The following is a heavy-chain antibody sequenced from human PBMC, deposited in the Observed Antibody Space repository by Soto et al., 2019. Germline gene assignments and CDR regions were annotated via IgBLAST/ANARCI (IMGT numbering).Heavy chain of an antibody. D-gene: IGHD3-3*01. J-gene: IGHJ4*02. Sequence: GGSLRLSCVTSGFTFPEYEMNWIRQAPLKGLEWVAYITGRSRTIHYADSVKGRFNISRDNAKKTLYLQMDRLRPEDTSLYYCVMGREWGVDDFPFEFWGRGTQVTVSS. V-gene: IGHV3-11*04. CDR1: GFTFPEYE. CDR3: VMGREWGVDDFPFEF. CDR2: ITGRSRTI.